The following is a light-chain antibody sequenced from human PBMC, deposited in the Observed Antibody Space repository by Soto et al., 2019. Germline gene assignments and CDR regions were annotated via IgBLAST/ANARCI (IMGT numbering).Light chain of an antibody. J-gene: IGKJ1*01. CDR2: DAS. Sequence: DIQMTQSPSTLSASLGDRVTITCRASQSISSWLAWYQQKPGKAPKLLIYDASSLESGVPSRFSGSGSGTEFTLTISSLQPDDFATYYCQQYNSYSWTFGQGTMVDIK. CDR1: QSISSW. V-gene: IGKV1-5*01. CDR3: QQYNSYSWT.